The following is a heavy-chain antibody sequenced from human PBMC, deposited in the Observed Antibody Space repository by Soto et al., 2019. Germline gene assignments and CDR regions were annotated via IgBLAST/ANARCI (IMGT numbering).Heavy chain of an antibody. J-gene: IGHJ4*02. CDR1: GYTFTNYA. V-gene: IGHV1-3*01. Sequence: ASVKVSFKASGYTFTNYAIHWVRQAPGQRLEWMGWISAVNGNTKYSQRFQGRVTFTSDTSASTAYMELSSLSSEDTAVFYCAKDWGIVVVPAAIDYWGQGTLVTVSS. D-gene: IGHD2-2*01. CDR3: AKDWGIVVVPAAIDY. CDR2: ISAVNGNT.